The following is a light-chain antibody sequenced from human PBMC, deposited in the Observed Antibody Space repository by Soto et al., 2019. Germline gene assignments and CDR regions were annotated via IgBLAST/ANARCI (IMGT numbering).Light chain of an antibody. J-gene: IGKJ4*01. Sequence: EIVLTQSPATLSLSPGDRATLSCRASQSVRSYLAWYQQKPGQTPRLLIYDASNRASGIPARFSGSGSGTDFTLTISSLEPEDFEIYYCQQRSSWPLTFGGGTEVEIK. CDR3: QQRSSWPLT. CDR1: QSVRSY. CDR2: DAS. V-gene: IGKV3-11*01.